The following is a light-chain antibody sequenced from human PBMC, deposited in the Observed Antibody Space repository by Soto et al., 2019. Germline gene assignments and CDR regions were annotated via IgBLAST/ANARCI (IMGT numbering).Light chain of an antibody. CDR3: CSYTSSGTYV. J-gene: IGLJ1*01. CDR1: GSDVGGYDY. CDR2: DVT. V-gene: IGLV2-14*03. Sequence: QSALTQPASVSGSPGQSITTSCTGTGSDVGGYDYVSWYQQYPGKAPKLVIYDVTNRPSGVSNRFSGSKSGNTAALIIFGLQAEDEADYYCCSYTSSGTYVFGTGTKLTVL.